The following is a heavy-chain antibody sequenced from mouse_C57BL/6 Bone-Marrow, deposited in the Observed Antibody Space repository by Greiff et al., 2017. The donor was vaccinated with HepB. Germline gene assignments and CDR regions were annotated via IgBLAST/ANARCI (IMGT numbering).Heavy chain of an antibody. D-gene: IGHD1-1*01. CDR1: GYTFTSYW. J-gene: IGHJ4*01. Sequence: QVQLKESGAELVKPGASVKLSCKASGYTFTSYWMHWVKQRPGQGLEWIGMIHPNSGSTNYNEKFKSKATLTVDKSSSTAYMQLSSLTSEDSAVYYCARTPLYYYEWDYYAMDYWGQGTSVTVSS. CDR3: ARTPLYYYEWDYYAMDY. V-gene: IGHV1-64*01. CDR2: IHPNSGST.